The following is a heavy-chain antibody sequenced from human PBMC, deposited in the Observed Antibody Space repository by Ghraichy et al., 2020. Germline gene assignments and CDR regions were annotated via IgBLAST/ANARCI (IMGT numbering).Heavy chain of an antibody. J-gene: IGHJ3*02. V-gene: IGHV3-7*01. Sequence: GESLNISCAASGFTFSSYWMSWVRQAPGKGLEWVANIKQDGSEKYYVDSVKGRFTISRDNAKNSLYLQMNSLRAEDTAVYYCASDQGRQEDDFWSPTNDAFAIWGQGTMVTASS. CDR2: IKQDGSEK. D-gene: IGHD3-3*01. CDR3: ASDQGRQEDDFWSPTNDAFAI. CDR1: GFTFSSYW.